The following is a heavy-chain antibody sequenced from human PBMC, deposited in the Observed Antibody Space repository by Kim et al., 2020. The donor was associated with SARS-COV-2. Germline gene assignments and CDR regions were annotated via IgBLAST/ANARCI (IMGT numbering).Heavy chain of an antibody. V-gene: IGHV1-46*01. J-gene: IGHJ4*02. D-gene: IGHD3-10*01. CDR3: ARSVRGVTPYLDY. Sequence: QKVQGRVPMTRDTSTRAVYMELSSLRSEDTAVYYCARSVRGVTPYLDYWGQGTLVTVSS.